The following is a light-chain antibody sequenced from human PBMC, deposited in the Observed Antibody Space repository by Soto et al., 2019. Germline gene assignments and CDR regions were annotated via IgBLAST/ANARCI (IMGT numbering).Light chain of an antibody. Sequence: EIVLTQSPATLSLSPGERATLSCRASQSVSSYLAWYQQKPGQAPRLLIYDASNRATGIPARFSGSGSGTDFTLTISSLEPEDFAVYYCQQRSNCPPWTFGQGTKVEIK. CDR1: QSVSSY. CDR3: QQRSNCPPWT. J-gene: IGKJ1*01. CDR2: DAS. V-gene: IGKV3-11*01.